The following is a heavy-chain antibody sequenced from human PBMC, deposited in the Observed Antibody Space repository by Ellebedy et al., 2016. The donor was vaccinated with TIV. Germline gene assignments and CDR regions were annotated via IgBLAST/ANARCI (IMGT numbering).Heavy chain of an antibody. J-gene: IGHJ4*02. D-gene: IGHD3-3*02. CDR1: GYTFTAYH. Sequence: ASVKVSCKASGYTFTAYHIHWVRQAPGQGLEWMGWIYPYSGGTNYAPKFQGRVTMTRDMSISTAYMELNGLKSDDTAVYYCAAFPYISTSSAFWGQGTLVTVSS. V-gene: IGHV1-2*02. CDR3: AAFPYISTSSAF. CDR2: IYPYSGGT.